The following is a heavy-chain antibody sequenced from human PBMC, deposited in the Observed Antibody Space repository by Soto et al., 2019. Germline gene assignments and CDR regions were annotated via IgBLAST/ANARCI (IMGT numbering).Heavy chain of an antibody. J-gene: IGHJ4*02. Sequence: QVQLVESGGGVVQPGNSLRLSCAGSGFPFSAEAMHWVRQAPGKGLEWVAAISYDGNNKQHADSVKGRFTVSRDNSKNTLYMQINSLRPEDTAVYYCERDYSRGWCLDYWGQGSLVNVSS. CDR2: ISYDGNNK. CDR1: GFPFSAEA. CDR3: ERDYSRGWCLDY. V-gene: IGHV3-30-3*01. D-gene: IGHD6-19*01.